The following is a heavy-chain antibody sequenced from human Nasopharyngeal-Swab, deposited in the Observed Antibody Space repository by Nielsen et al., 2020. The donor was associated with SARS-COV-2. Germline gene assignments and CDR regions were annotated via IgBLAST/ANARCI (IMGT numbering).Heavy chain of an antibody. CDR3: AKALGYCSGGSCPNWFDP. CDR2: ISGSGGST. D-gene: IGHD2-15*01. J-gene: IGHJ5*02. V-gene: IGHV3-23*01. CDR1: GFTFSSYA. Sequence: SCAASGFTFSSYAMSWVRQAPGKGLEWVSAISGSGGSTYYADSVKGRFTISRDNSKNTLYLQMNSLRAEDTAVYYCAKALGYCSGGSCPNWFDPWGQGTLVTVSS.